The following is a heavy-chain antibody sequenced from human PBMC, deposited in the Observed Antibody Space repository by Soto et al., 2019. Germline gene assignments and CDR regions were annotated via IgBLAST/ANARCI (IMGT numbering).Heavy chain of an antibody. CDR1: GYTFTGYY. CDR3: ARGGAGYSSSWYVGYYGMDV. V-gene: IGHV1-2*04. Sequence: ASVKVSCKASGYTFTGYYMHWVRQAPGQGLEWMGWINPNSGGTNYAQKFQGWVTMTRDTSISTAYMELSRLRSDDTAVYYCARGGAGYSSSWYVGYYGMDVWGQGTTVTVSS. CDR2: INPNSGGT. J-gene: IGHJ6*02. D-gene: IGHD6-13*01.